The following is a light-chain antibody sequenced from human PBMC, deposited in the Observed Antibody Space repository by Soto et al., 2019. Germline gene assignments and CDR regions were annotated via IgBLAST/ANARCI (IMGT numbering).Light chain of an antibody. CDR2: GAS. CDR1: QSVSSSY. J-gene: IGKJ2*01. V-gene: IGKV3-20*01. CDR3: QQYGCSPAYT. Sequence: EIVLTQSPGTLSLSPGERATLSCRASQSVSSSYLAWYQQKPGQAPRLLIYGASSRATGIPDRFSGSGSGTDFTLTISRLEPEDLAVYYCQQYGCSPAYTFGQGTKLEIK.